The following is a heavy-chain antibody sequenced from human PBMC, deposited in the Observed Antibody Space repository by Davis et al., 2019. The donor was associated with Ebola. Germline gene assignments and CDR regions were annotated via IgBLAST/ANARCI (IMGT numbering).Heavy chain of an antibody. CDR1: GFTFSSYE. CDR3: ARSIPTGIWFGELDY. V-gene: IGHV3-48*03. Sequence: GESLKISYAASGFTFSSYEMNWVRQAPGKGLEWVSYISSSGSTIYYADSVKGRFTISRDNAKNSLYLQMNSLRAEDTAVYYCARSIPTGIWFGELDYWGQGTLVTVSS. D-gene: IGHD3-10*01. J-gene: IGHJ4*02. CDR2: ISSSGSTI.